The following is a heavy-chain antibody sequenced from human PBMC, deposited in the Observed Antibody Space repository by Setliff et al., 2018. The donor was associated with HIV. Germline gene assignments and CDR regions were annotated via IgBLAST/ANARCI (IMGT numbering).Heavy chain of an antibody. V-gene: IGHV4-38-2*02. Sequence: TLSLTCGVSGIPIDRVYSWAWIRQPPGKGLEWIGTISHSGSTHYNSPLQGRISISIDTSKNQFSLTLTSVTAADTAMYYCARDQSDYNVLTGFGDFDYWGHGTLVTVSS. CDR3: ARDQSDYNVLTGFGDFDY. CDR1: GIPIDRVYS. CDR2: ISHSGST. J-gene: IGHJ4*01. D-gene: IGHD3-9*01.